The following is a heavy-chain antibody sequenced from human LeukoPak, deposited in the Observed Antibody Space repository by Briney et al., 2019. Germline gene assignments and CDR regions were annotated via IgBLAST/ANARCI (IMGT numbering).Heavy chain of an antibody. Sequence: GGSLRLSCAASGFTFTSYAMSWVRQAPGKGLEWVSTISVGGGSTCYADSVKGRFTISRDNSKNTLFLQMNSLRAEDTAAYYCAKDLSGGSLDYWGQGTLVTVSS. CDR2: ISVGGGST. J-gene: IGHJ4*02. V-gene: IGHV3-23*01. CDR1: GFTFTSYA. D-gene: IGHD1-26*01. CDR3: AKDLSGGSLDY.